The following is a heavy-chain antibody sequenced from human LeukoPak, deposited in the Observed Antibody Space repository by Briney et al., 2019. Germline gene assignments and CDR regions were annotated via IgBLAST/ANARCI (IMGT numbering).Heavy chain of an antibody. V-gene: IGHV3-15*01. CDR2: IKSKTDGGTT. J-gene: IGHJ4*02. CDR3: IGNEYYDILTGY. CDR1: GFTFSNAW. D-gene: IGHD3-9*01. Sequence: GGSLRLSCAASGFTFSNAWMSWVRQAPGKGLEWVGRIKSKTDGGTTDYAAPVKGRFTISRDDSKNTLYLQMNSLKTEDTAVYYCIGNEYYDILTGYGGQGTLVTASS.